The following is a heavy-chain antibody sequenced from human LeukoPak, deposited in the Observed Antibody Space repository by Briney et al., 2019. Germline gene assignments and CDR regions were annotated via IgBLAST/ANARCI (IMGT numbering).Heavy chain of an antibody. J-gene: IGHJ4*02. CDR3: VQTYYCGSGSFGY. Sequence: PGGSLRLSCSASGFTFSNYAMHWARQAPGKGLEYVSGISSNGGSTYYADSVKGRFTISRDNSKNTLFLQMSSLRAEDTAVYYCVQTYYCGSGSFGYWGQGTLVTVSS. V-gene: IGHV3-64D*09. CDR2: ISSNGGST. D-gene: IGHD3-10*01. CDR1: GFTFSNYA.